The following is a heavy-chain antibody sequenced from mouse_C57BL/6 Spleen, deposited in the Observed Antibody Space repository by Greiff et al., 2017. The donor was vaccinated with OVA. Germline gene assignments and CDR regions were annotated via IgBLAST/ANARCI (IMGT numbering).Heavy chain of an antibody. CDR3: ARGGYYGSPYFDY. CDR2: INPNNGGT. V-gene: IGHV1-26*01. D-gene: IGHD1-1*01. J-gene: IGHJ2*01. Sequence: EVKLQQSGPELVKPGASVKISCKASGYTFTDYYMNWVKQSHGKSLEWIGDINPNNGGTSYNQKFKGKATLTVDKSSSTAYMELRSLTSEDSAVYYCARGGYYGSPYFDYWGQGTTLTVSS. CDR1: GYTFTDYY.